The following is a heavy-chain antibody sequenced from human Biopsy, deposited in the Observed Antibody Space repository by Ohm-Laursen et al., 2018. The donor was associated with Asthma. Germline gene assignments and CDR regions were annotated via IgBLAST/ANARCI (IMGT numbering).Heavy chain of an antibody. Sequence: ATVKISCKASGYTFIHFAIHWVRQAPGQRLEWMGWINAGDGNTKYSQKFQGRVTITRDTSASTAYMDLRSLRSEDTAMYYCATGYSGSDRIVYYYSGMEVWGQGTTVTVSS. CDR3: ATGYSGSDRIVYYYSGMEV. CDR1: GYTFIHFA. D-gene: IGHD5-12*01. CDR2: INAGDGNT. V-gene: IGHV1-3*01. J-gene: IGHJ6*02.